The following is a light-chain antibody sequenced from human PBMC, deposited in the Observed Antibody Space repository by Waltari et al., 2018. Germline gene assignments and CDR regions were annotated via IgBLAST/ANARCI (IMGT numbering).Light chain of an antibody. Sequence: YVLPQPPSLSVAPGQTAAITCGGDTIESQHVHWYQQRSGQAPVLVVYDDSDRPSGIPERFSGSNSGNTATLTISRVEAGDEADYYCQVLDSASDHWVFGGGTKLTVL. CDR1: TIESQH. CDR3: QVLDSASDHWV. CDR2: DDS. V-gene: IGLV3-21*02. J-gene: IGLJ3*02.